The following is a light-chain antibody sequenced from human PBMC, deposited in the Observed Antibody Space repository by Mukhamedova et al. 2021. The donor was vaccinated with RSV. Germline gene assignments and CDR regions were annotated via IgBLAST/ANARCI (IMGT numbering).Light chain of an antibody. CDR3: SSYAGSDTVV. Sequence: IYDVDKRPSGVPLRFSGFKSGNTASLTVSGLQAEDEADYYCSSYAGSDTVVFGGGTKLTVL. CDR2: DVD. V-gene: IGLV2-8*01. J-gene: IGLJ2*01.